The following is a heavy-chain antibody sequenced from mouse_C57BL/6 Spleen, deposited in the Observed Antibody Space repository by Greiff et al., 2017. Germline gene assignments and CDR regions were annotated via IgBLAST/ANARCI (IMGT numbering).Heavy chain of an antibody. D-gene: IGHD3-2*02. J-gene: IGHJ2*01. CDR1: GYSITSGYY. V-gene: IGHV3-6*01. CDR3: ARSQTAQASFDY. Sequence: VQLQQSGPGLVKPSQSLSLTCSVTGYSITSGYYWNWIRQFPGNKLEWMGYISYDGSNNYKTSLKNRISITRDTSKNQFFLKLNSVTTEDTATYYCARSQTAQASFDYWGQGTTLTVSS. CDR2: ISYDGSN.